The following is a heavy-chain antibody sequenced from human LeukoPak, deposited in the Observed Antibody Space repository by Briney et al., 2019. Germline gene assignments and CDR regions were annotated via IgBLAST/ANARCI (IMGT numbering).Heavy chain of an antibody. CDR1: GHTFTNYL. CDR3: VREESGGYFDY. CDR2: IIPDSGAT. V-gene: IGHV1-46*01. J-gene: IGHJ4*02. D-gene: IGHD2-8*02. Sequence: ASVKVSCKASGHTFTNYLLHWVRQAPGQGLEWVGRIIPDSGATNYAQKFRDRVTMTSGTATSTVYMELSSLRSEDTAVYHCVREESGGYFDYWGQGTLVSVSS.